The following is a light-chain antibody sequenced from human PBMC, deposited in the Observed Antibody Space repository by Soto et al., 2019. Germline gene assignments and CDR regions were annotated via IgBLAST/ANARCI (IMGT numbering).Light chain of an antibody. CDR3: SSYAGSNNFVV. Sequence: QSVLTQPPSASGSPGQSVTISCTGTSSDIGGYNYVSWYQQHPGKAPTLMIYELSKRPSGVPDRFSGSKSGNTASLTVSGLQAEDEADYYCSSYAGSNNFVVFGGGTKLTVL. J-gene: IGLJ2*01. CDR2: ELS. CDR1: SSDIGGYNY. V-gene: IGLV2-8*01.